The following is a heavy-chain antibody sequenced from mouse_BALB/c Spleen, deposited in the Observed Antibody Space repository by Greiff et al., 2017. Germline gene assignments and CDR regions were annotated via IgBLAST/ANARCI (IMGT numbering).Heavy chain of an antibody. CDR2: IDPANGNT. Sequence: EVKLQESGAELVKPGASVKLSCTASGFNIKDTYMHWVKQRPEQGLEWIGRIDPANGNTKYDPKFQGKATITADTSSNTAYLQLSSLTSEDTAVYYCARRGYGYYAMDYWGQGTSVTVSS. CDR3: ARRGYGYYAMDY. CDR1: GFNIKDTY. J-gene: IGHJ4*01. V-gene: IGHV14-3*02. D-gene: IGHD3-1*01.